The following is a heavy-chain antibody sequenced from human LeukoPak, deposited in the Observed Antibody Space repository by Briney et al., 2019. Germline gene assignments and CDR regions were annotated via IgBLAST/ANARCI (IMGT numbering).Heavy chain of an antibody. CDR2: ISYSGST. V-gene: IGHV4-59*12. CDR1: GGSIRSYD. J-gene: IGHJ4*02. CDR3: AREGYTSSWYSGYYYFDY. Sequence: SETLSLTCTVSGGSIRSYDWSWIRQPPGKGLDYIAYISYSGSTNYNPSLKSRVIISVDTPKNHFSLKLSSVTAADTAVFFCAREGYTSSWYSGYYYFDYWGQGTLVTVSS. D-gene: IGHD6-13*01.